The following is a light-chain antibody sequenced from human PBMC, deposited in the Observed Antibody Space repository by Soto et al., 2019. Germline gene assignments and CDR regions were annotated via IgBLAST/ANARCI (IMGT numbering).Light chain of an antibody. CDR1: GAGYD. V-gene: IGLV1-40*01. J-gene: IGLJ1*01. CDR3: QSYDNSLSAYV. Sequence: GAGYDLHWYQQLPGTAPKLLLHSNSNRPSGVPDRFSGSKSGTSASLAITGLQAEDEADYYCQSYDNSLSAYVFGTGTKVTV. CDR2: SNS.